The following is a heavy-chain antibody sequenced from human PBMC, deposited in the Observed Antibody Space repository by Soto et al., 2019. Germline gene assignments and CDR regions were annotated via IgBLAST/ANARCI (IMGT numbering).Heavy chain of an antibody. CDR2: IYPGDSDT. D-gene: IGHD2-15*01. Sequence: GESLKISCKGSGYSFTSYWIGWVRQMPGKGLEWMGIIYPGDSDTRYSPSFQGQVTISADKSISTAYLQWSSLKASDTAMYYCARPRCSGGSCYSGGYFDYWGQGTLVTVSS. J-gene: IGHJ4*02. CDR1: GYSFTSYW. CDR3: ARPRCSGGSCYSGGYFDY. V-gene: IGHV5-51*01.